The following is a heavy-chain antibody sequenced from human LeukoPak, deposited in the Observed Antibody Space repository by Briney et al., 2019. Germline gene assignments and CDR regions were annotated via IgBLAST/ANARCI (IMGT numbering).Heavy chain of an antibody. V-gene: IGHV1-24*01. CDR3: AREITVYCSSTSCSYFDY. D-gene: IGHD2-2*01. CDR2: FDPEDGET. Sequence: ASVKVSCKVSGYTLTELSMHWVRQAPGKGLEWMGGFDPEDGETIYAQKFQGRVTMTEDTSTDTAYMELSSLRSDDTAVYYCAREITVYCSSTSCSYFDYWGQGTLVTVSS. J-gene: IGHJ4*02. CDR1: GYTLTELS.